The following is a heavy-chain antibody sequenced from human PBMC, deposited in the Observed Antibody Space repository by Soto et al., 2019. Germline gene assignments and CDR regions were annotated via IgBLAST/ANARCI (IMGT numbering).Heavy chain of an antibody. D-gene: IGHD2-21*02. CDR3: ARVGTRGLTDY. Sequence: QVQLVESGGGVVQPGRSLRLSCAASGFTFSSYAMHWVRQAPGKGLEWVAVISYDGSNKYYADSVKGRFPISRDNSKNTLYLKMNSRRAEDTAVYYCARVGTRGLTDYWGRGTLVTVSS. V-gene: IGHV3-30-3*01. CDR1: GFTFSSYA. J-gene: IGHJ4*02. CDR2: ISYDGSNK.